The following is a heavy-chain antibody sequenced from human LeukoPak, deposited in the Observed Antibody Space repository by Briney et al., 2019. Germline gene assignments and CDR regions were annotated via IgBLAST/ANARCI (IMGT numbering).Heavy chain of an antibody. CDR1: GFTFSDYY. CDR3: ARGHIASWYNVEN. J-gene: IGHJ4*02. D-gene: IGHD6-13*01. V-gene: IGHV3-11*06. CDR2: ISGSSTYT. Sequence: GGSLRLSCAASGFTFSDYYMSWIRQAPGKGLEWVSYISGSSTYTNYADSVKGRLTISRDNAKNSLYVVMNSLRAEDTAVYYCARGHIASWYNVENWGQGTLVTVSS.